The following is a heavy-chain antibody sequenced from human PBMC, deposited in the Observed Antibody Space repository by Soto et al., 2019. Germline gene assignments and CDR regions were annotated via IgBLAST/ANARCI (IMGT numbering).Heavy chain of an antibody. J-gene: IGHJ6*02. CDR1: GYTFTSYA. V-gene: IGHV1-3*01. Sequence: QVQLVQSGAEVKKPGASVKVSCKASGYTFTSYAMHWVRQAPGQRLEWMGWINAGNGNTKYSQKFQGRVTITRDTSASTAYMELSSLRSEDTAVYYCARRVVAATGGGYGMDVWGQGTTVTVSS. CDR3: ARRVVAATGGGYGMDV. CDR2: INAGNGNT. D-gene: IGHD2-15*01.